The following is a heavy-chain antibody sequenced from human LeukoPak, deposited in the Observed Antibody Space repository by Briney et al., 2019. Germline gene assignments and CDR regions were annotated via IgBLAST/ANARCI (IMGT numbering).Heavy chain of an antibody. J-gene: IGHJ1*01. CDR3: ARRGRYCTGANCYTGYFQH. D-gene: IGHD2-2*02. CDR2: IYYSGST. CDR1: GGSISSYY. Sequence: SETLSLTCTVSGGSISSYYWSWIRQPPGKGLEWIGYIYYSGSTNYNPSLKSRVTISVDTSKNQFSLNLSSVTAADTAVYYCARRGRYCTGANCYTGYFQHWGQGTLVTVSS. V-gene: IGHV4-59*12.